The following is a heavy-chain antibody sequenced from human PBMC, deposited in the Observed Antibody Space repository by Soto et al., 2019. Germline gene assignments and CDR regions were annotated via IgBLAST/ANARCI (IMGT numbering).Heavy chain of an antibody. V-gene: IGHV3-23*01. CDR2: ICGSGGST. CDR3: ATLGLYGRLDP. D-gene: IGHD4-17*01. CDR1: GFTFSSYA. J-gene: IGHJ5*02. Sequence: GGSLRLSCAASGFTFSSYAMSWVRQAPGKGLEWVSDICGSGGSTYYADSVKGRFTISRDNSTNTLYLQMKSLRAVDTAVYYCATLGLYGRLDPWGEGTLVPVSS.